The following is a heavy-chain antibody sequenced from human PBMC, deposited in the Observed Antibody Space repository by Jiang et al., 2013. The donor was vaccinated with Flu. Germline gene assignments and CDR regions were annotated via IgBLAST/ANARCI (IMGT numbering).Heavy chain of an antibody. CDR3: ARQDIVVVVAAPRGPNWYFDL. J-gene: IGHJ2*01. CDR2: IYYSGST. D-gene: IGHD2-15*01. Sequence: KGLEWIGYIYYSGSTYYNPSLKSRVTISVDTSKNQFSLKLSSVTAADTAVYYCARQDIVVVVAAPRGPNWYFDLWGRGTLVTVSS. V-gene: IGHV4-30-4*01.